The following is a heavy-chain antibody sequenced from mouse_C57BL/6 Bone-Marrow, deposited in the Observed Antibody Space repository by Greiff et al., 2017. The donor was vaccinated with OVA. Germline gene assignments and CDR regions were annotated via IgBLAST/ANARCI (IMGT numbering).Heavy chain of an antibody. CDR2: INPNYGTT. CDR3: AFCYSSSYRYFDV. Sequence: VQLKESGPELVKPGASVKISCKASGYSFTDYNMNWVKQSNGKSLEWIGVINPNYGTTSYNQKFKGKATLTVDQSSSTAYMQLNNLTYEDSAVYYGAFCYSSSYRYFDVWDTGTTVTVSS. V-gene: IGHV1-39*01. D-gene: IGHD1-1*01. CDR1: GYSFTDYN. J-gene: IGHJ1*03.